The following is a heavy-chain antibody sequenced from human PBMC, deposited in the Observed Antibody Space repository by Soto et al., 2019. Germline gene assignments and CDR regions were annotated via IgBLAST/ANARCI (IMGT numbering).Heavy chain of an antibody. CDR1: GYTLTELS. Sequence: QVQLVQSGAEVKKPGASVKVSCKVSGYTLTELSMHWVRQAPGKGLEWMGGFDPEDGETIYAQKFQGRVXMXEXXSTDTAYMELSSLRSEDTAVYYCATAVDYGDAFDIWGQGTMVTVSS. CDR3: ATAVDYGDAFDI. V-gene: IGHV1-24*01. CDR2: FDPEDGET. J-gene: IGHJ3*02. D-gene: IGHD3-16*01.